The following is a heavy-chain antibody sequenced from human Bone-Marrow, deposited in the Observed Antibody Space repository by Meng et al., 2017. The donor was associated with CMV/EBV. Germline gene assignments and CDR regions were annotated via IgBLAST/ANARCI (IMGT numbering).Heavy chain of an antibody. CDR1: GYTFTSYG. CDR2: ISAYNGQK. D-gene: IGHD4-23*01. CDR3: VRDLGSTPAIFFDY. J-gene: IGHJ4*02. Sequence: ASVKVSCKASGYTFTSYGISWVRQAPGQGLEWMGWISAYNGQKNYAQKFQGRVTMTTDTSTNPAYMDLRSLRSDDTAVYYCVRDLGSTPAIFFDYWGQGTLVTVFS. V-gene: IGHV1-18*01.